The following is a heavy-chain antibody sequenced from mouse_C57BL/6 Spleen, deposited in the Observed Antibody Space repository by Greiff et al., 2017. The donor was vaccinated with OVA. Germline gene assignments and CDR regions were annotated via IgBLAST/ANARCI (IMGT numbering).Heavy chain of an antibody. CDR1: GFTFSSYA. CDR3: AREDYYGSSFYYFDY. D-gene: IGHD1-1*01. CDR2: ISDGGSYT. Sequence: EVKLVESGGGLVKPGGSLKLSCAASGFTFSSYAMSWVRQTPEKRLEWVATISDGGSYTYYPDNVKGRFTISRDNAKNNLYLQMSHLKSEDTAMYYCAREDYYGSSFYYFDYWGQGTTLTVSS. J-gene: IGHJ2*01. V-gene: IGHV5-4*01.